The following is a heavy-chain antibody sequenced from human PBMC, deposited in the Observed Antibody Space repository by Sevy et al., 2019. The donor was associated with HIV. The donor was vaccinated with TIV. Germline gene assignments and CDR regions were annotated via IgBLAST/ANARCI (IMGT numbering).Heavy chain of an antibody. CDR1: GGSISSGTYY. V-gene: IGHV4-61*02. Sequence: SETLSLTCTVSGGSISSGTYYWTWIRQPAGKGLEWIGRIYTSGITNYNPSLKSRVTISLDTSKNHFSLNLSSVTAADTAVYYCARYYYGSGKYYFDYWGQGTLVTVSS. D-gene: IGHD3-10*01. J-gene: IGHJ4*02. CDR2: IYTSGIT. CDR3: ARYYYGSGKYYFDY.